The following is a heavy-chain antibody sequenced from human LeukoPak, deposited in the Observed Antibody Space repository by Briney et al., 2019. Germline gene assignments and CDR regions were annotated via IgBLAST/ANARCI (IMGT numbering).Heavy chain of an antibody. Sequence: GGSLRLSCAASGFTFSSYAMHWVRQAPGKGLEWVALISYDGSNKYYADSVKGRFTISRDNSKNTLYLQMNSLRAEDTAVHFCAKSIRLYVGSGGGFDLWGQGTMVTVSS. D-gene: IGHD2-15*01. J-gene: IGHJ3*01. CDR2: ISYDGSNK. CDR1: GFTFSSYA. V-gene: IGHV3-30*04. CDR3: AKSIRLYVGSGGGFDL.